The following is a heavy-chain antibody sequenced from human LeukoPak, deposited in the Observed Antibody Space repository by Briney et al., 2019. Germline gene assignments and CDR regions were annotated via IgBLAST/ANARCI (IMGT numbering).Heavy chain of an antibody. J-gene: IGHJ4*02. V-gene: IGHV3-7*04. CDR2: IEQDGSEK. CDR3: AREGSVTSDSVAFDY. D-gene: IGHD5/OR15-5a*01. Sequence: GGSLRLSCAASGFTFSNNWMSWVRQAPGKGLEWVANIEQDGSEKNYVDSVKGRFTIPRDNAKNSLYLQMNSLRAEDTAVYYCAREGSVTSDSVAFDYWGQGTLVTVSS. CDR1: GFTFSNNW.